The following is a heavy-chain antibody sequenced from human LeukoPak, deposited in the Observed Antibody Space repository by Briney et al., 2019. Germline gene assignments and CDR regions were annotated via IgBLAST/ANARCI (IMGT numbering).Heavy chain of an antibody. J-gene: IGHJ4*02. D-gene: IGHD3-22*01. Sequence: ASVKVSCKASGYTFTSYYMHWVRQAPGQGLEWMGIINPSGGSTSYAQKFQGRVTMTRDMSKSTVYMELSSLRSEDTAVYYCARATYYYDSSGYHFDYWGQGTLVTVSS. V-gene: IGHV1-46*01. CDR3: ARATYYYDSSGYHFDY. CDR1: GYTFTSYY. CDR2: INPSGGST.